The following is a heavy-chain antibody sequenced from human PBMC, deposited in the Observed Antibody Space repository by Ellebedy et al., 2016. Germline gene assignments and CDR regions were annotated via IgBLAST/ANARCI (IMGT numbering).Heavy chain of an antibody. J-gene: IGHJ6*02. CDR1: GYSFTNYW. V-gene: IGHV5-51*01. D-gene: IGHD4-17*01. Sequence: GGSLRLSCKGSGYSFTNYWIGWVRQMPGKGLEWMGIIYPGDSDTRYRPSFQGQVTISADKSISTAYLQWSSLKASDTAMYYCARPLLRDYYYYGMDVWGQGTTVTVSS. CDR3: ARPLLRDYYYYGMDV. CDR2: IYPGDSDT.